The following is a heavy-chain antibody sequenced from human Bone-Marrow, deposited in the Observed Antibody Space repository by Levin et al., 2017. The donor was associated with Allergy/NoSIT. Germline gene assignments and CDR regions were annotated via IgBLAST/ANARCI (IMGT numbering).Heavy chain of an antibody. J-gene: IGHJ4*02. V-gene: IGHV3-49*03. CDR1: GLTFGDSS. D-gene: IGHD5-24*01. CDR3: TRAKDGYNFAVDH. Sequence: GGSLRLSCTASGLTFGDSSLSWFRQAPGKGLEWVGFIRNKANDATPQYAASVRGRFTISRDDSKTIAYLQMNSLKTEDTAVYYCTRAKDGYNFAVDHWGQGTLVTVSS. CDR2: IRNKANDATP.